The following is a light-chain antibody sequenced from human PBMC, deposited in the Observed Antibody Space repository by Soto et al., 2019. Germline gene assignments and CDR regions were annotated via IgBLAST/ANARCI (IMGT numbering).Light chain of an antibody. V-gene: IGLV1-51*02. CDR1: SSNIGNNY. CDR2: ENN. CDR3: GTWDSSLSAEV. J-gene: IGLJ1*01. Sequence: QSVLTQPPSVSAAPGQKVTISCSGSSSNIGNNYVSWYQQLPGTAPKLLIYENNKRPSGIPGRFSGSKSGTSAALGITGLQTGDEADYYCGTWDSSLSAEVFGTGTKVTVL.